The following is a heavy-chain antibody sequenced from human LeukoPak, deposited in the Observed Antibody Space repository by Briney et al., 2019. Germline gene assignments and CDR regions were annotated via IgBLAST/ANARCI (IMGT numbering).Heavy chain of an antibody. V-gene: IGHV4-38-2*02. CDR1: GYSISSGYY. CDR2: IYISGSGST. CDR3: ARDKRVAVAGTYIYYYYMDV. Sequence: SETLSLTCVVSGYSISSGYYWGWIRQPPGKGLEWIGRIYISGSGSTNYNPPLKSRVTMSVDTSKNQFSLKLSSVTAADTTVYYCARDKRVAVAGTYIYYYYMDVWGNGTTVTISS. D-gene: IGHD6-19*01. J-gene: IGHJ6*03.